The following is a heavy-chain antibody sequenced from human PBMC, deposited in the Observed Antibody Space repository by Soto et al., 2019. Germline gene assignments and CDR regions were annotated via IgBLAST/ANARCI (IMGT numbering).Heavy chain of an antibody. Sequence: GGSLRLSCAASGFTFSSYGMHWVRQAPGKGLEWVAVIWYDGSNKYYADSVKGRFTISRDNSKNTLYLQMNSLRAEDTAVYYCARGAPITMVRGVIIRPVYYGLDVWGQGTTVTVSS. V-gene: IGHV3-33*01. J-gene: IGHJ6*02. CDR2: IWYDGSNK. D-gene: IGHD3-10*01. CDR3: ARGAPITMVRGVIIRPVYYGLDV. CDR1: GFTFSSYG.